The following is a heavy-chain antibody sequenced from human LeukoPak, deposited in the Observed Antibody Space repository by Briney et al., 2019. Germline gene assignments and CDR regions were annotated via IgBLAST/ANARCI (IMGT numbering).Heavy chain of an antibody. CDR1: GLTFSNFA. D-gene: IGHD6-13*01. CDR2: ISGSGGTT. CDR3: ARAQQLGDFDY. V-gene: IGHV3-23*01. Sequence: GGSLRLSCAASGLTFSNFAMSWVRQAPGKGLEWVSGISGSGGTTYYADSVKGRFTISRDNTKNSLYLQMNSLRAEDTAVYYCARAQQLGDFDYWGQGTLVTVSS. J-gene: IGHJ4*02.